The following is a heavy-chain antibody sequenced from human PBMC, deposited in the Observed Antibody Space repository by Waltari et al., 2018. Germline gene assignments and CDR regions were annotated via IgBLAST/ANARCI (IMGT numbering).Heavy chain of an antibody. CDR2: IYDSGTT. D-gene: IGHD5-12*01. V-gene: IGHV4-59*02. CDR1: GGSVSSLY. CDR3: AREGGNSVYADFRYFDY. J-gene: IGHJ4*02. Sequence: QVQLQESGPGLVRPSDTLSLTCTVYGGSVSSLYWGWFRQPPGKGLEWIGHIYDSGTTNLNPSLKNRVSISADTLKNQCSLPLYAGTAADTAVYYCAREGGNSVYADFRYFDYWGQGILVTASS.